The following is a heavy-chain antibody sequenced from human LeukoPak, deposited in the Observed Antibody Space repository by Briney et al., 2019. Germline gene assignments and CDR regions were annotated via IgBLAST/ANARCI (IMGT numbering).Heavy chain of an antibody. CDR2: ISSSGSTI. Sequence: GGSLRLSCAASGFTFSDYYMSWIRQAPGKGLEWVSYISSSGSTIYYADSVKGRFTISRDNAKNSLYLQMNSLRAEDTAVYYCAKSLNYYYDFWSGYYVLASYYYGMDVWGQGTTVTVSS. V-gene: IGHV3-11*01. J-gene: IGHJ6*02. D-gene: IGHD3-3*01. CDR1: GFTFSDYY. CDR3: AKSLNYYYDFWSGYYVLASYYYGMDV.